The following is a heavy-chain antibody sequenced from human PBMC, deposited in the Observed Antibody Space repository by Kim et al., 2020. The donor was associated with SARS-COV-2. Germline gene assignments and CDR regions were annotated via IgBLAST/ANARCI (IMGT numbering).Heavy chain of an antibody. D-gene: IGHD3-9*01. CDR2: ITPIFGTA. CDR1: GGTFSSYA. Sequence: SVKVSCKASGGTFSSYAISWVRQAPGQGLEWMGGITPIFGTANYAQKFQGGVTITADESTSTAYMELSSLRSEDTAVYYCARGDTAGYFFYWGQGTLITVSS. V-gene: IGHV1-69*13. CDR3: ARGDTAGYFFY. J-gene: IGHJ4*02.